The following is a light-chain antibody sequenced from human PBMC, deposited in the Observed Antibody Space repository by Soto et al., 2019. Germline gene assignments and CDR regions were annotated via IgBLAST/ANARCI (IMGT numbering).Light chain of an antibody. Sequence: QSVLTPPRSVSGSPGQSVTLSCTGTSSDVGGYNYGSWYQQHPGKAPKLMIYDVSKRPSGVPDRFSGSKSGNTASLTISGLQAEDEADYYCCSYAGSYTFYVFGTRTKVAVL. CDR1: SSDVGGYNY. V-gene: IGLV2-11*01. CDR2: DVS. CDR3: CSYAGSYTFYV. J-gene: IGLJ1*01.